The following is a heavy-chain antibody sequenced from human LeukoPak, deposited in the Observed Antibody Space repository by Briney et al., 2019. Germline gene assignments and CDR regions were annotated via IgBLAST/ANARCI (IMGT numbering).Heavy chain of an antibody. CDR2: ISAYNGNT. CDR1: VYTFTSYN. J-gene: IGHJ4*02. V-gene: IGHV1-18*04. CDR3: ARVGRVAVAGHFDY. D-gene: IGHD6-19*01. Sequence: ASVKVSCKASVYTFTSYNMHWVRQAPGQGLEWMGWISAYNGNTNYAQKLQGRVTMTKDTSTSTAYMELRSLRSDDTAVYYCARVGRVAVAGHFDYWSQGTLVTVSS.